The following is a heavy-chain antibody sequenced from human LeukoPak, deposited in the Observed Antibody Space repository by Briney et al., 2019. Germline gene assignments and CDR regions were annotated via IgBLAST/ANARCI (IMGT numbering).Heavy chain of an antibody. CDR3: ARGVYCSGGSCYYYYYGMDV. CDR1: GFTLSNYG. D-gene: IGHD2-15*01. Sequence: GGSLRLSCAVSGFTLSNYGMSWVRQAPGKGLEWVAGISGSGGGKNYVDSVKGRFTISRDNPRNTLYLQMNSLRAEDTAVYYCARGVYCSGGSCYYYYYGMDVWGQGPTVSVSS. V-gene: IGHV3-23*01. J-gene: IGHJ6*01. CDR2: ISGSGGGK.